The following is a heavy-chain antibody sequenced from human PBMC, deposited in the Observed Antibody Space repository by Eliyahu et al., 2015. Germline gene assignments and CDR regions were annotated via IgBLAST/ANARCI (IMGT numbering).Heavy chain of an antibody. Sequence: EVQLVESGGGLVQPGGSLRLSCAAXGFPFSSYWMSWVRHGPGKGLEWVANIRQGGNDKFYMDSVKGRFTISRDDAKSSLYLQMDSLRADDTAIYYCARIFCTTTDCFYDYWGRGTLVTVSS. CDR1: GFPFSSYW. CDR3: ARIFCTTTDCFYDY. V-gene: IGHV3-7*05. D-gene: IGHD2-21*02. CDR2: IRQGGNDK. J-gene: IGHJ4*02.